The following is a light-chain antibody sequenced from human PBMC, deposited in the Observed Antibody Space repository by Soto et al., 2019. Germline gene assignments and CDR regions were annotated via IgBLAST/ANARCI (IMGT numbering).Light chain of an antibody. Sequence: EIVLTQSPATLSLSPGERATLSCRASQSVSSYLAWYQQKPGQAPRLLIYDASNRATGIPARFSGSGSGTDFTLTISRLEPEDFAVYCCQQRSNWPLTFGGGTTGEIK. V-gene: IGKV3-11*01. CDR2: DAS. CDR3: QQRSNWPLT. CDR1: QSVSSY. J-gene: IGKJ4*01.